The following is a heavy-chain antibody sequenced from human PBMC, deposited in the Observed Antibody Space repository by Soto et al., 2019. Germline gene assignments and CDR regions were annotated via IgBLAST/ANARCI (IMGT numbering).Heavy chain of an antibody. J-gene: IGHJ4*02. Sequence: ASVKVSCKASGYTFTSYAMHWVRQAPGQRLEWMGWINAGNGNTKYSQKFQGRVTITRDTSASTAYMELRSLTSEDTAVYYCARQGDIFSYGLDYWGQGTLVTVSS. CDR3: ARQGDIFSYGLDY. CDR1: GYTFTSYA. CDR2: INAGNGNT. D-gene: IGHD5-18*01. V-gene: IGHV1-3*01.